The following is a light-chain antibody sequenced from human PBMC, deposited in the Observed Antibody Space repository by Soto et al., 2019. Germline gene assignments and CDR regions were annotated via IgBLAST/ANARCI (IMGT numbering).Light chain of an antibody. V-gene: IGKV3-20*01. CDR1: PSINTNY. CDR3: QQHGTATST. Sequence: MVGMKSPGALTLSRWERATLPXRVSPSINTNYFAWYQRQPGXTPRLXXVCXSSSATGSPDRFSGSGSVTDFTLTISRLDPEDCAVYYFQQHGTATSTFGQGTRLAIK. CDR2: CXS. J-gene: IGKJ5*01.